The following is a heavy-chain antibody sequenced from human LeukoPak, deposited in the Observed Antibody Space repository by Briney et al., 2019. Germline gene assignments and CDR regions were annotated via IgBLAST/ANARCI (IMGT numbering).Heavy chain of an antibody. CDR2: IYTSGRT. J-gene: IGHJ5*02. Sequence: SETLSLTCTVSGGSISSYYWSCIRQPAGKGLEWIGRIYTSGRTIYNPSLKSRVTMSIDTSKNQFSLKLNSVTAADTAVYYCARDLGSVTGTTNWFDPWGQGTLVTVSS. D-gene: IGHD1-7*01. CDR1: GGSISSYY. V-gene: IGHV4-4*07. CDR3: ARDLGSVTGTTNWFDP.